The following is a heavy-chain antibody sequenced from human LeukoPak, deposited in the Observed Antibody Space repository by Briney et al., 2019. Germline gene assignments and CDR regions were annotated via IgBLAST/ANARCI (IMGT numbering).Heavy chain of an antibody. D-gene: IGHD5-12*01. CDR1: GGSISSGGYS. Sequence: SQTLSLTCAVSGGSISSGGYSWTWIRQPPGQGLEWIAYIYYSGTTFYNPSLKSRVTISVDGSKNQFSLKLTSVTAADTAVYYCARRFFVEKVTVSTFGALDIWGQGTMVTVSS. J-gene: IGHJ3*02. CDR3: ARRFFVEKVTVSTFGALDI. V-gene: IGHV4-30-2*01. CDR2: IYYSGTT.